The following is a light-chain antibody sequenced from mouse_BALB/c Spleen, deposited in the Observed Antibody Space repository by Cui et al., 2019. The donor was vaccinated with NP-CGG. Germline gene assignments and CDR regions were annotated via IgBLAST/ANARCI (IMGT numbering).Light chain of an antibody. Sequence: QAVVTHESALTTSPGETVTLTCRSSTGAVTTSNYANWVQEKPDHLFTGLIGGTNNRVPGVPARFSGSLIGDKAALTITGAQTEDEAIYFCALWYSNHWLFGGGTKLTVL. J-gene: IGLJ1*01. CDR3: ALWYSNHWL. V-gene: IGLV1*01. CDR2: GTN. CDR1: TGAVTTSNY.